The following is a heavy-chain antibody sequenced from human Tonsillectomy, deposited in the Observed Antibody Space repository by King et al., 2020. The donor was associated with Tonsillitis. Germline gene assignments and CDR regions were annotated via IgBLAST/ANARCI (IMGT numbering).Heavy chain of an antibody. CDR2: IWYDGSKK. D-gene: IGHD2-15*01. CDR3: ARGDVVGVAGAPLGMDV. CDR1: GFTFSSYG. J-gene: IGHJ6*02. V-gene: IGHV3-33*01. Sequence: VQLVESGGGVVQPGGSLRLSCAASGFTFSSYGMHWVRQAPGKGLEWVALIWYDGSKKYYADSVRGRFTLSRDNSKNTLYLQMNSLRDEDTAVYYCARGDVVGVAGAPLGMDVWGQGTTVTVSS.